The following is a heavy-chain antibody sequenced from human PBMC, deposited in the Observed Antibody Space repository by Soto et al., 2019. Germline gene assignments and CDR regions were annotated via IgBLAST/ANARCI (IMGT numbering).Heavy chain of an antibody. CDR1: GFTFDEYA. V-gene: IGHV3-49*03. CDR3: TRLYGSGSYEFDY. D-gene: IGHD3-10*01. CDR2: IRSNEFGGTT. J-gene: IGHJ4*02. Sequence: GGSLRLSCTASGFTFDEYAMSWFRQAPGKGLEWVGFIRSNEFGGTTEYAASVKGRLTISRDDSRNMAYLQMNSLKTEGTAMYYCTRLYGSGSYEFDYWGQGALVTSPQ.